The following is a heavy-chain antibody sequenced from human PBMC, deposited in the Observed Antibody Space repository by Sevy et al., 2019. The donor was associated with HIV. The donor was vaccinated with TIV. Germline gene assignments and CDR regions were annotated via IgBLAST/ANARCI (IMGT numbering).Heavy chain of an antibody. Sequence: SETLSLTCDVSGFSISNNFYWGWIRQPPGKGLEWIGSIYQSGTTYYSLSLNSRVTISVDMSNNQLALRLTSVTAAVTAVYYCARARRPETNYFCMDVWGKGTTVTVSS. J-gene: IGHJ6*03. CDR2: IYQSGTT. CDR1: GFSISNNFY. D-gene: IGHD3-3*01. V-gene: IGHV4-38-2*01. CDR3: ARARRPETNYFCMDV.